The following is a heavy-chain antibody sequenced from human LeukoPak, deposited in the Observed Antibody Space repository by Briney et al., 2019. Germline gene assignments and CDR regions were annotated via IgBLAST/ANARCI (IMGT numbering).Heavy chain of an antibody. CDR2: ISGSGGST. Sequence: QPGGSLRLSCAASGFTFSSYAMSWVRQAPGKGLEWVSAISGSGGSTYYADSVKGRFTISRDNSKNTAYLQMNSLRAEDTAVYYCAKGTERYCSSTSCLRPDYWGQGTLVTVSS. CDR1: GFTFSSYA. D-gene: IGHD2-2*01. CDR3: AKGTERYCSSTSCLRPDY. V-gene: IGHV3-23*01. J-gene: IGHJ4*02.